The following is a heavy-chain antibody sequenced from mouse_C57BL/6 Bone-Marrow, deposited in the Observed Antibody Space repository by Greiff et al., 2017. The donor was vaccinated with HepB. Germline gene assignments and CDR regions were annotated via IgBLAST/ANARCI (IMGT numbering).Heavy chain of an antibody. J-gene: IGHJ1*03. CDR1: GYKFTDYE. CDR2: IDPETGGT. CDR3: TITTVVYWYFDV. Sequence: QVQLQQSGAELVRPGASVTLSCKASGYKFTDYEMHWVKQTPVHGLEWIGAIDPETGGTAYNQKFKGKAILTADKSSSTAYMELRSLTSEDSAVSSCTITTVVYWYFDVWGTGTTVTVSS. D-gene: IGHD1-1*01. V-gene: IGHV1-15*01.